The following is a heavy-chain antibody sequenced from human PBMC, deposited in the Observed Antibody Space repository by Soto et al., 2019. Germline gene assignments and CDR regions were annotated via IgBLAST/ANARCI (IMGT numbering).Heavy chain of an antibody. CDR1: GGSISSSSYY. D-gene: IGHD3-3*01. V-gene: IGHV4-39*01. J-gene: IGHJ4*02. Sequence: PSETLSLTCTVSGGSISSSSYYWGWIRQPPGKGLEWIGSIYYSGSTYYNPSLKSRVTISVDTSKNQFSLKLSSVTAADTAVHYCARQRGGYYIVYYFDYWGQGTLVTV. CDR3: ARQRGGYYIVYYFDY. CDR2: IYYSGST.